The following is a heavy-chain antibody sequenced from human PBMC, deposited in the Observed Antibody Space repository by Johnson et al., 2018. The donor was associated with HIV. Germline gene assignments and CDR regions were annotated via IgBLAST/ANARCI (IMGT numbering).Heavy chain of an antibody. CDR2: ITYDGSNK. J-gene: IGHJ3*02. CDR3: AIDVTKDAFDI. CDR1: GFTFSSYA. Sequence: QVQLVESGGGVVQPGRSLRLSCAASGFTFSSYAMHWVRQAPGKGLDWVAVITYDGSNKYYADSVKGRFTISRDNSKNTLYLQMNSLRAEDTAVYYCAIDVTKDAFDIWGQGTMVTVSS. D-gene: IGHD4-17*01. V-gene: IGHV3-30*04.